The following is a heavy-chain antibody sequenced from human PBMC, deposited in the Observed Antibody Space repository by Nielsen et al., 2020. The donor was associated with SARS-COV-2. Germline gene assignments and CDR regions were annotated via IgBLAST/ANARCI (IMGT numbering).Heavy chain of an antibody. Sequence: GGSLRLSCAASGFTFSNYWMNWVRQAPGKGLEWVANIKEDGSETHYVDSVKGRFTIYRDNAKNSMILAMNSLTTEDTAVYYCAREGVITMIVVVTSTGMDVWGQGTTVTVSS. CDR1: GFTFSNYW. V-gene: IGHV3-7*03. D-gene: IGHD3-22*01. J-gene: IGHJ6*02. CDR3: AREGVITMIVVVTSTGMDV. CDR2: IKEDGSET.